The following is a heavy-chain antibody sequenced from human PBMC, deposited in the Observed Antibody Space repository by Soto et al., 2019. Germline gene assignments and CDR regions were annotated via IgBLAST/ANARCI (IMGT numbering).Heavy chain of an antibody. J-gene: IGHJ6*03. CDR2: ISSNGVGT. CDR3: ARRARPDFYYMDV. V-gene: IGHV3-64*01. Sequence: GGSLRLSCAASGFTLSGYAMDWVRQAPGKRLEYVSGISSNGVGTYYANSVQGRFTISRDNSKNTVYLQMGSLRSEDMAVYYCARRARPDFYYMDVWGKGTTVTVSS. D-gene: IGHD6-6*01. CDR1: GFTLSGYA.